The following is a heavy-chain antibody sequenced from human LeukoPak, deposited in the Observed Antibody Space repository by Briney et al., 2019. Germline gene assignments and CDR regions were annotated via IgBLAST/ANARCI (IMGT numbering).Heavy chain of an antibody. V-gene: IGHV1-2*02. J-gene: IGHJ5*02. CDR2: INPNSGGT. CDR1: GYTFSAYY. CDR3: AKSSAWSDNYFDP. D-gene: IGHD6-19*01. Sequence: ASVKVSCKASGYTFSAYYIHWVRQAPGQGLEWMGWINPNSGGTKYAQKFQGRVTLTRDTSVSTAYMELRWLRFDDTAVYYCAKSSAWSDNYFDPWGQGTLVTVSS.